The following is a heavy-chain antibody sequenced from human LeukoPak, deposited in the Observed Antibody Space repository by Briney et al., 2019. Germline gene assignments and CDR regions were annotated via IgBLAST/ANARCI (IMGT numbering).Heavy chain of an antibody. CDR1: GGSISTYY. V-gene: IGHV4-59*08. J-gene: IGHJ4*02. Sequence: PSETLSLTCSVSGGSISTYYWNWIRQPPGKELEWIGYIYYSGGTNYDPSLKSRVTISLDTSKNQFSLKLSSVTAADTAVYYCARLSLYNTQDYWGQGTLVTVSS. CDR3: ARLSLYNTQDY. CDR2: IYYSGGT. D-gene: IGHD5-24*01.